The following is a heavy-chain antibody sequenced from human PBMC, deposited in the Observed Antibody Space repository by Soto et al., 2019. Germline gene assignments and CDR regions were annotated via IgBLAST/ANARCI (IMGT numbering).Heavy chain of an antibody. J-gene: IGHJ4*02. CDR2: IYWDDDK. Sequence: QITLKESGPTLVKPTQTLTLTCTFSGFSLSTSGVGVGWIRQPPGKALEWLALIYWDDDKRYSPSLKSRLTNTKDTSKNQVVLTMTDMDPVDTATYYCAHSRAGLGGVIAPFFDYWGQGTLVTVSS. V-gene: IGHV2-5*02. D-gene: IGHD3-16*02. CDR1: GFSLSTSGVG. CDR3: AHSRAGLGGVIAPFFDY.